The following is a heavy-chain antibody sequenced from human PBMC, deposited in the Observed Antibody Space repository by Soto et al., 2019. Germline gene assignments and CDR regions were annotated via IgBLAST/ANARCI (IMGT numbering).Heavy chain of an antibody. CDR1: GFTPSGYA. D-gene: IGHD6-6*01. CDR2: ISSNGVGT. V-gene: IGHV3-64*01. Sequence: GGSLRLSCAASGFTPSGYAMDWVCQAPGKGLEYVSGISSNGVGTYYANSVQGRFTISRDNSKNTVYLQMGSLRPEDMAVYYCARRARPDFYYMAVRGKGTTVTVSS. CDR3: ARRARPDFYYMAV. J-gene: IGHJ6*03.